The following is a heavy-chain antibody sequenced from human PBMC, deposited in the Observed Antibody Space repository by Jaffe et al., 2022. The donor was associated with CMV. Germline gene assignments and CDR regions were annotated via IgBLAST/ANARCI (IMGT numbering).Heavy chain of an antibody. Sequence: QVQLVQSGAEVKKPGASVKVSCKASGYTFTSYYMHWVRQAPGQGLEWMGIINPSGGSTSYAQKFQGRVTMTRDTSTSTVYMELSSLRSEDTAVYYCARDGGRWGAGGTFDIWGQGTMVTVSS. V-gene: IGHV1-46*01. J-gene: IGHJ3*02. CDR2: INPSGGST. CDR3: ARDGGRWGAGGTFDI. D-gene: IGHD3-16*01. CDR1: GYTFTSYY.